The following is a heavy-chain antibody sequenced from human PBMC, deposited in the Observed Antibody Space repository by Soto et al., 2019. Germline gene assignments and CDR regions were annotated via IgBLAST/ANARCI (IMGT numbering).Heavy chain of an antibody. Sequence: RASVKVSCKASGYTFTGYYMHWVRQAPGQGLEWMGWINPNSGGTNYAQKFQGRVTMTRDTSISTAYMELSRLRSDDTAVYYCARVVTPTLRYFDWLSYYYYGMDVWGQGTTVTVSS. CDR1: GYTFTGYY. CDR3: ARVVTPTLRYFDWLSYYYYGMDV. J-gene: IGHJ6*02. CDR2: INPNSGGT. V-gene: IGHV1-2*02. D-gene: IGHD3-9*01.